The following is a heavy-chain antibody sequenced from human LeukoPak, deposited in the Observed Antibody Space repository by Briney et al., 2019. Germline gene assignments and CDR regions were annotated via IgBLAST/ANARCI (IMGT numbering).Heavy chain of an antibody. CDR2: IYYSGST. J-gene: IGHJ3*02. D-gene: IGHD3-9*01. V-gene: IGHV4-39*01. Sequence: SETLSLTCTVSGGSISSSSYYWGWIRQPPGKGLEWIGSIYYSGSTYYNPSLKSRVTISVDTSKNQFSLKLSSVTAADTAVYYCAGRSELRYSQHDAFDIWGQGTMVTVSS. CDR3: AGRSELRYSQHDAFDI. CDR1: GGSISSSSYY.